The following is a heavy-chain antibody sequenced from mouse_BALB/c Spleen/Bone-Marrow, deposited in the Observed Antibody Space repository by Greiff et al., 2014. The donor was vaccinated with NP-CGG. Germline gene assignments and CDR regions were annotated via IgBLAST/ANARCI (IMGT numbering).Heavy chain of an antibody. CDR3: ARGDGYYGGAMDY. CDR1: GYSITSGYY. CDR2: ISYDGSN. Sequence: EVQLQQSGPGLVKPSQSLSLTCSVTGYSITSGYYWNWIRQFPGNKLEWMGYISYDGSNNYNPSLKNRISITRDTSKNQFFLKLNSVTTEVTATYYCARGDGYYGGAMDYWGQGTSVTVSS. V-gene: IGHV3-6*02. D-gene: IGHD2-3*01. J-gene: IGHJ4*01.